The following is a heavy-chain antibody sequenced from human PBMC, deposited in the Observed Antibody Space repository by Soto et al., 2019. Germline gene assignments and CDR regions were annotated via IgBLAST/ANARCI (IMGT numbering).Heavy chain of an antibody. CDR2: FYNTGFI. CDR3: ARHDWLDP. Sequence: EVQLVESGGGLIQPGGSLGLSCAAPGFSVSVASMIWVRQAPGKGLEWVSLFYNTGFIHYADSVKGRFTISRDNSKNTLYLQMNSLRAEDTAVYFCARHDWLDPWGQGTRVTVSS. V-gene: IGHV3-53*01. J-gene: IGHJ5*02. CDR1: GFSVSVAS.